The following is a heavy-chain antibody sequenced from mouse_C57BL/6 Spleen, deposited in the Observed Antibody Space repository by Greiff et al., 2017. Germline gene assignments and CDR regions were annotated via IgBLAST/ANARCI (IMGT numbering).Heavy chain of an antibody. CDR1: GYTFTSYW. CDR2: IDPSDSET. CDR3: ARWGYGNFYAMDY. J-gene: IGHJ4*01. Sequence: QVQLQQPGAELVRPGSSVKLSCKASGYTFTSYWMHWVKQRPIQGLEWIGNIDPSDSETPYNQKFKDKATLTVDKSSSTAYMQLSSLTSEDSAVYYCARWGYGNFYAMDYWGQGTSVTVSS. D-gene: IGHD2-10*02. V-gene: IGHV1-52*01.